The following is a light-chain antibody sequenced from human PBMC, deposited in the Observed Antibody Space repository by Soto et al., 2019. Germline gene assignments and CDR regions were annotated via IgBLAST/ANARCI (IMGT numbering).Light chain of an antibody. CDR3: SSYTSSSTLWV. J-gene: IGLJ1*01. CDR2: DVS. Sequence: QSALTQPASVSGSPRQSITISCTGTSGDVGGYNYVSWYQQHPGKAPKHMIYDVSNRPSGVSNRFSGSKSGNTASLTISGLQAEDEADYYCSSYTSSSTLWVFGTGTKVTVL. V-gene: IGLV2-14*01. CDR1: SGDVGGYNY.